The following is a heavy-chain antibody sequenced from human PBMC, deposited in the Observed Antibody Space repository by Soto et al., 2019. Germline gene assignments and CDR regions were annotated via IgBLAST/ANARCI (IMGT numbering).Heavy chain of an antibody. Sequence: QVQLQESGPGLMKPSQTLSLTCTVSGGSISSGQNFWNWIRQSPGKGLEWIGYIHHSGSTYYSPSLKSRLTISADTSKNQISLKLNSVTAADTAVYYCARDTGTYPYYFDSWGQGTLVTVSS. CDR1: GGSISSGQNF. CDR3: ARDTGTYPYYFDS. CDR2: IHHSGST. V-gene: IGHV4-30-4*08. D-gene: IGHD1-26*01. J-gene: IGHJ4*02.